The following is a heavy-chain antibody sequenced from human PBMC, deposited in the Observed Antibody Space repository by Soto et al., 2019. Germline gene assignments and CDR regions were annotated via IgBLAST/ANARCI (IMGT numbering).Heavy chain of an antibody. CDR1: GFICSSYD. V-gene: IGHV3-23*01. CDR3: AKATATSGGAFDI. J-gene: IGHJ3*02. CDR2: ILVGGST. Sequence: QTGGSLRLSCAASGFICSSYDMSWVRQAPGKGLEWVSTILVGGSTHYEDSVKGRFTISRDESKNTVYLQMHSLTAGDTAVYYCAKATATSGGAFDICGQGTMVTVSS. D-gene: IGHD1-1*01.